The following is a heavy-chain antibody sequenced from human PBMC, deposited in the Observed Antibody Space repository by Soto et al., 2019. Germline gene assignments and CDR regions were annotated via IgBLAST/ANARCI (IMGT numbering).Heavy chain of an antibody. CDR2: ISSSSSYI. Sequence: EVQLVESGGGLVKPGGSLRLSCAASGFTFSSYSMNWVRQAPGKGLEWVSSISSSSSYIYYADSVKGRFTISRDNAKNSLYLQMNSLRAEDTAVYYCASSLRFLESGSGTDVWGQGTTVTVSS. D-gene: IGHD3-3*01. J-gene: IGHJ6*02. CDR1: GFTFSSYS. CDR3: ASSLRFLESGSGTDV. V-gene: IGHV3-21*01.